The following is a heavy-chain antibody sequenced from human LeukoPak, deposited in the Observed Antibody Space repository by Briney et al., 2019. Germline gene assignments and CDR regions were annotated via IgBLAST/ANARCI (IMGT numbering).Heavy chain of an antibody. CDR1: GGTFSGYY. Sequence: SETLSLTCAVYGGTFSGYYWSWVRQPPGKGLEWIGEINHSGSTNYNPSLKSRVTISVDTSKNQFSLKLSSVTAADTAEYYCARGFFDGIWGYKWFDPWGQGTLVTVSS. CDR3: ARGFFDGIWGYKWFDP. J-gene: IGHJ5*02. D-gene: IGHD3-16*01. CDR2: INHSGST. V-gene: IGHV4-34*01.